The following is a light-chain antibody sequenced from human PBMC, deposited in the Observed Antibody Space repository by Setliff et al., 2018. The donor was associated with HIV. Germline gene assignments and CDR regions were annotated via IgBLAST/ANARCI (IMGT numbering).Light chain of an antibody. CDR2: EGS. CDR1: SSDVGSYNL. V-gene: IGLV2-23*01. CDR3: CSYAGSSTTYV. Sequence: QSVLTQPASVPGSPGQSITISCTGTSSDVGSYNLVSWYQQHPGKAPKLMIYEGSKRPSGVSNRFSGSKSGNTASLTISGLQAEDEADYYCCSYAGSSTTYVFGTGTKVTV. J-gene: IGLJ1*01.